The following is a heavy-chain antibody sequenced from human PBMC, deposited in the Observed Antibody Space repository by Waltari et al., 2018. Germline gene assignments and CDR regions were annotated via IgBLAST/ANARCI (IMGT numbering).Heavy chain of an antibody. V-gene: IGHV4-4*07. Sequence: QVQLQESGPGLVKPSETLSLTCTVSGGSISSYYWSWIRQPAGKGLEWIGRIYTSGSTNYIPSLKSRVTMSVDTSKNQFSLKLSSVTAADTAVYYCARGRQQLETYYFDYWGQGTLVTVSS. D-gene: IGHD6-13*01. CDR3: ARGRQQLETYYFDY. CDR2: IYTSGST. CDR1: GGSISSYY. J-gene: IGHJ4*02.